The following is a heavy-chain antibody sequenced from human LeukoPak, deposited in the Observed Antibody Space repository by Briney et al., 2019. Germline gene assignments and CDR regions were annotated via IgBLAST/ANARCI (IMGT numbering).Heavy chain of an antibody. J-gene: IGHJ6*03. V-gene: IGHV4-61*02. Sequence: SETLSLTCTVSGGSISSGSYYWSWIRQPAGTGLEWIGRIFTSGSTKYNPSLKSRVTISVDTSKNQFSLKLSSVTAADTAVYYCAREGKITMVRGVIRYYYMDVWGKGTTVTISS. CDR3: AREGKITMVRGVIRYYYMDV. CDR1: GGSISSGSYY. D-gene: IGHD3-10*01. CDR2: IFTSGST.